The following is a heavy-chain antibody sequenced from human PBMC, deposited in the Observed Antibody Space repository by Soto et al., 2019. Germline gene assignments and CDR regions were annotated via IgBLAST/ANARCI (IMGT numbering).Heavy chain of an antibody. CDR3: ARRVRGVITYYYYGMDV. J-gene: IGHJ6*02. Sequence: QVQLVQSGAEVKKPGSSVKVSCKASGGTFSSYAISWVRQAPGQGLEWMGGIIPIFGTANYAQKFQGRVTNTGDETNNTAYMELRSLRSEDKAVYYCARRVRGVITYYYYGMDVWGQGTTVTVSS. V-gene: IGHV1-69*01. CDR2: IIPIFGTA. CDR1: GGTFSSYA. D-gene: IGHD3-10*01.